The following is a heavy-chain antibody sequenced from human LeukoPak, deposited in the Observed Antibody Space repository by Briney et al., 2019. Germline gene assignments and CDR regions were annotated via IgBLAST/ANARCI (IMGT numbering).Heavy chain of an antibody. CDR3: AGRVKYYYGMDV. D-gene: IGHD2-15*01. V-gene: IGHV3-48*03. CDR2: ISSSGSTI. CDR1: GFTFSSYG. J-gene: IGHJ6*02. Sequence: GGSLRLSCAASGFTFSSYGMNWVRQAPGEGLEWVSYISSSGSTIYYADSVKGRFTISRDNAKNSLYLQMNSLRAEDTAVYYCAGRVKYYYGMDVWGQGTTVTVSS.